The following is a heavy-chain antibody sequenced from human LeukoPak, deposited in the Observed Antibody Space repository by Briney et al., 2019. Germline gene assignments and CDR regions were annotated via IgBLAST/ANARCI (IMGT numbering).Heavy chain of an antibody. J-gene: IGHJ6*03. CDR1: GGTFSSYA. V-gene: IGHV1-69*05. Sequence: ASVKVSCKASGGTFSSYAISWVRQAPGQGLEWMGGIIPIFGTANYAQKFQGRVTITTDESTSTAYMELSSLRSEDTAVYYCARGLDGSALVSNYYYYMDVWGKGTTVTVS. CDR3: ARGLDGSALVSNYYYYMDV. CDR2: IIPIFGTA. D-gene: IGHD1-1*01.